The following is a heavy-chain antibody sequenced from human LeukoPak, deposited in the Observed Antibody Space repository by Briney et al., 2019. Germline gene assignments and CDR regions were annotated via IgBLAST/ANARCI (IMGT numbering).Heavy chain of an antibody. CDR2: INWNGGST. Sequence: GGSLRLSCAASGFIFDDYGMNWVRQGPGKGLEWVSGINWNGGSTGYVDSVKGRFTISRDNAKNSLYLQMNSLRAEDTAVYYCARRVLRYFDWSTPDGNWFDPWGQGTLVTVSS. CDR3: ARRVLRYFDWSTPDGNWFDP. J-gene: IGHJ5*02. D-gene: IGHD3-9*01. V-gene: IGHV3-20*04. CDR1: GFIFDDYG.